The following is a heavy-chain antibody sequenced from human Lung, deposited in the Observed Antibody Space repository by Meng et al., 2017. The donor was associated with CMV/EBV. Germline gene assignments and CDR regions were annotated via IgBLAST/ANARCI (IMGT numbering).Heavy chain of an antibody. CDR3: ARQTDTEGIAAAPDV. V-gene: IGHV4-39*01. Sequence: GSLRLXCTVSGGSISSSSYYWGWIRQPPGKGLEWIGSIYYSGSTYYNPSLKSRVTISVDTSKNQFSLKLSSVTAADTAVYYCARQTDTEGIAAAPDVWGQGXTVTVSS. CDR2: IYYSGST. D-gene: IGHD6-13*01. J-gene: IGHJ6*02. CDR1: GGSISSSSYY.